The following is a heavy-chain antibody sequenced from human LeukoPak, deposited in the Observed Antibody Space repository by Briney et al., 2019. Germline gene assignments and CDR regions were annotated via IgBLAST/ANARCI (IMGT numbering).Heavy chain of an antibody. D-gene: IGHD6-13*01. CDR2: IYYSGST. CDR1: GGSISSYY. CDR3: ARIAAARPQRAEDY. V-gene: IGHV4-59*12. J-gene: IGHJ4*02. Sequence: PSETLSLTCTVSGGSISSYYWNWIRQPPGKGLEWIGYIYYSGSTNYNPSLKSRVTISVDTSKNQFSLKLSSVTAADTAVYYCARIAAARPQRAEDYWGQGTLVTVSS.